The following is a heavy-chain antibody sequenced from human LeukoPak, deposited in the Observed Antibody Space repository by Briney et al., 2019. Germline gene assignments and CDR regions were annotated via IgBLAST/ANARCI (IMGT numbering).Heavy chain of an antibody. D-gene: IGHD6-13*01. CDR3: AKDSPYSSSWYDYYGMDV. J-gene: IGHJ6*02. Sequence: GGSLRLSCAASGFTFSSYAMSWVRQAPGKGLEWVSAISGSGGSTYYADSVKGRFTISRDNSKNTLYLQMNSLRAEDSAVYYCAKDSPYSSSWYDYYGMDVWGQGTTVTVSS. V-gene: IGHV3-23*01. CDR2: ISGSGGST. CDR1: GFTFSSYA.